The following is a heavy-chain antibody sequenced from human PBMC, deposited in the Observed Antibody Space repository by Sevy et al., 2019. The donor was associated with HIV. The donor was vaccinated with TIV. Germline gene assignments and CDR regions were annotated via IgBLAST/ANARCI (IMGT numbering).Heavy chain of an antibody. D-gene: IGHD3-3*01. CDR2: INGGGGST. J-gene: IGHJ5*02. CDR1: GFRFSAFG. Sequence: GGSLRLSCVASGFRFSAFGMAWVRQAAGEGLEWVSGINGGGGSTYYRNSVKGRFTVSRDNSKNPVYLQMNSLRADDTAVYYFATAPYYDFLSHNYNNWFDPWGQGTLVTVSS. V-gene: IGHV3-23*01. CDR3: ATAPYYDFLSHNYNNWFDP.